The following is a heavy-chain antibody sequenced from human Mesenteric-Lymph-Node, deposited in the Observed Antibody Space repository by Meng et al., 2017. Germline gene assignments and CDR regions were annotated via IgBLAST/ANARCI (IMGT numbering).Heavy chain of an antibody. Sequence: QESGPGLWKPSQTLSLTCTGSVGSVSSGNNYWIWIRQPPGKGLEWIGYIYYSGRTYYNPSLKSRVTISVDKSKNQFSLKLTSVTAADTAVYYCARGGYYSFDYWGQGTLVTVSS. J-gene: IGHJ4*02. V-gene: IGHV4-30-4*01. D-gene: IGHD5-18*01. CDR3: ARGGYYSFDY. CDR1: VGSVSSGNNY. CDR2: IYYSGRT.